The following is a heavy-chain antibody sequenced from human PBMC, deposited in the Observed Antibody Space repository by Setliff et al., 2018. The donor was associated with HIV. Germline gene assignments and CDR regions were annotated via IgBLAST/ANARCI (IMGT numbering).Heavy chain of an antibody. J-gene: IGHJ4*02. CDR3: ERGLNYYGSGSYLPLGY. CDR2: IDHSGST. Sequence: PSETLSLTCAVYGGSFNDYYWTWIRQPPGKGLEWIGEIDHSGSTTYHASLKSRVTISIDTSKNQISLKLSSVTAADTAVYYCERGLNYYGSGSYLPLGYWGQGTLVTVSS. D-gene: IGHD3-10*01. CDR1: GGSFNDYY. V-gene: IGHV4-34*01.